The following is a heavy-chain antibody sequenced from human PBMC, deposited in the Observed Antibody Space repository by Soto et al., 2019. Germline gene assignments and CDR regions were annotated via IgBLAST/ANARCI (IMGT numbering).Heavy chain of an antibody. CDR2: ISAYNGNT. J-gene: IGHJ4*02. CDR1: GYTFTSYG. D-gene: IGHD2-2*02. Sequence: QVQLVQSGAEVKKPGASVKVSCKASGYTFTSYGISWVRQAPGQGLEGMGWISAYNGNTNYAQKLQGRVTMTTDTSTSTAYMELRSLRSDDTAVYYCARQDCSSTSCYTGTFDYWGQGTLVTVSS. V-gene: IGHV1-18*04. CDR3: ARQDCSSTSCYTGTFDY.